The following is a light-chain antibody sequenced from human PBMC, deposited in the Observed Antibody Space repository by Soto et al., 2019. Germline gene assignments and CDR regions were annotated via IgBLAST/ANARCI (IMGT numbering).Light chain of an antibody. CDR1: SSDVGGYNY. CDR3: SSYTSSSTQV. J-gene: IGLJ1*01. Sequence: QSVLTQAACVSGSPGQSITISCTGTSSDVGGYNYVSWYQQHPGKAPKLMIYEVSYRPSGVSNRFSGSKSGNTASLTISGLQAEDEADYYCSSYTSSSTQVFGTGTKVTVL. CDR2: EVS. V-gene: IGLV2-14*01.